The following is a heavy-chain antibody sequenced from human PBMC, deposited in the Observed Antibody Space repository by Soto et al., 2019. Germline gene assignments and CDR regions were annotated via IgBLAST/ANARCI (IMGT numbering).Heavy chain of an antibody. V-gene: IGHV4-4*07. CDR3: AREGSGYSYGLFDY. CDR1: GGSISSYY. CDR2: IYTSGST. Sequence: SLTCTVSGGSISSYYWSWIRQPAGKGLEWIGRIYTSGSTNYNPSLKSRVTMSVDTSKNQFSLKLSSVTAADTAVYYCAREGSGYSYGLFDYWGQGTLVTVSS. D-gene: IGHD5-18*01. J-gene: IGHJ4*02.